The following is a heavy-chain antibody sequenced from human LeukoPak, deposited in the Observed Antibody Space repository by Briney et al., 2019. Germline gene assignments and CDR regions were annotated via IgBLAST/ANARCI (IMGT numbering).Heavy chain of an antibody. V-gene: IGHV3-48*04. D-gene: IGHD2-2*01. CDR3: ARALGYTSSYSFDY. Sequence: GGSLRLSCAASGFTFANHAMNWVRQTPGGRLEWVSFIGISSGPVLYAGSVKGRLTISRDNAKASVFLQMSSPRAEDTAVYYCARALGYTSSYSFDYWGQGALVTVSS. CDR2: IGISSGPV. J-gene: IGHJ4*02. CDR1: GFTFANHA.